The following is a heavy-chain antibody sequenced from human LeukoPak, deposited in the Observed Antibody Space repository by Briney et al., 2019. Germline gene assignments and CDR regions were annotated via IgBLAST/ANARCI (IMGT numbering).Heavy chain of an antibody. D-gene: IGHD1-26*01. CDR1: GFTFSSYS. CDR3: ARDPYSGAYGDTYYYFMDV. CDR2: ITTSSSYT. Sequence: GGSLRLSCAASGFTFSSYSMNWVRQAPGKGLEWISSITTSSSYTFYADSVKGRFTISRDNARNSLYLQMNSLTAEDTAVYYCARDPYSGAYGDTYYYFMDVWGRGTTVTISS. V-gene: IGHV3-21*01. J-gene: IGHJ6*03.